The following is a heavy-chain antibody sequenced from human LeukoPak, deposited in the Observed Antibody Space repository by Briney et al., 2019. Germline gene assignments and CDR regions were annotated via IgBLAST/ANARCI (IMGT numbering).Heavy chain of an antibody. CDR2: MNPNSGNT. CDR1: GYTFTNYD. Sequence: ASVKVSCKASGYTFTNYDINWVRQATGQGLEWMGLMNPNSGNTGYAQKFQGRVTMTRNTSISTAYMELSSLRSEDTAVYYCARGGRITIFGVVINDSEYFQHWGQGTLVTVSS. CDR3: ARGGRITIFGVVINDSEYFQH. V-gene: IGHV1-8*01. J-gene: IGHJ1*01. D-gene: IGHD3-3*01.